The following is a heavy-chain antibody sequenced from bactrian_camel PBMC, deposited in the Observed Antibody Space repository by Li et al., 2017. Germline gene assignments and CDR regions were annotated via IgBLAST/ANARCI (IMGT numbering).Heavy chain of an antibody. CDR3: AAAFRVGGCPVTHTVYAY. J-gene: IGHJ4*01. CDR1: GYTSGTSC. D-gene: IGHD4*01. Sequence: VQLVESGGGSVQAGGSLRLSCAASGYTSGTSCMGWFRQAPGKEREYVATITSRGNTRYADSVKARFTISKDNAENTLYLQMNNLKPEDTAMYYCAAAFRVGGCPVTHTVYAYWGQGTQVTVS. CDR2: ITSRGNT. V-gene: IGHV3S53*01.